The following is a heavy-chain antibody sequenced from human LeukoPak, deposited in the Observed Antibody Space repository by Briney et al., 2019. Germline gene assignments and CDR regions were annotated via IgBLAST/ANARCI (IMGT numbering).Heavy chain of an antibody. CDR2: IDKDGSET. CDR3: VRELVVGPAEYFQN. Sequence: GGSLRLSCVASGFTFSNYWMAWIRHAPGRGLEWVANIDKDGSETYYLDSVRGRFTISRDNAKNSLYLQMNTLGAEDTAVYYCVRELVVGPAEYFQNWGQGTLVTVSS. D-gene: IGHD2-15*01. CDR1: GFTFSNYW. V-gene: IGHV3-7*01. J-gene: IGHJ1*01.